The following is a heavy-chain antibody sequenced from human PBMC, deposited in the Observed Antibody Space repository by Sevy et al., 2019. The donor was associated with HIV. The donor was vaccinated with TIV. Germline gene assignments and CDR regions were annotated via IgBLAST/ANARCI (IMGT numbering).Heavy chain of an antibody. Sequence: ASVKVSCKASGYTFTSYYITWLRQAPGQGLEWMGRISVNNGNTDYAQKLQGRVTMTTDTATNTAYMELRSLRSDDTAVYYCARAPSGSQGAGKYFRHWGQGTLVTVSS. CDR1: GYTFTSYY. CDR2: ISVNNGNT. D-gene: IGHD1-26*01. CDR3: ARAPSGSQGAGKYFRH. V-gene: IGHV1-18*01. J-gene: IGHJ1*01.